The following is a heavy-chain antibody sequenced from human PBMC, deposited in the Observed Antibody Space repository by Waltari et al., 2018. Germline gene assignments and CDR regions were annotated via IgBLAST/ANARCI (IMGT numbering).Heavy chain of an antibody. CDR1: DYSFSSGYH. Sequence: VQLQESGPGLVKPSETLSLTCAVSDYSFSSGYHWGWIRPPPGKGLEWIWSIYPSGSTYYNPSLKIRVTIAVDTTKNQFALKLSSVTAADTSVYDCARQSSIAAAYWGQGTLVTVSS. D-gene: IGHD6-13*01. CDR3: ARQSSIAAAY. CDR2: IYPSGST. J-gene: IGHJ4*02. V-gene: IGHV4-38-2*01.